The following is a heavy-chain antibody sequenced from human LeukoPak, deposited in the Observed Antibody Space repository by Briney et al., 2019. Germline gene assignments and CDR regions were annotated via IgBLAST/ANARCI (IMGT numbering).Heavy chain of an antibody. J-gene: IGHJ5*02. V-gene: IGHV2-5*01. CDR2: IYWNDDK. CDR1: GFSLSTSGVG. D-gene: IGHD4-17*01. CDR3: AHRLSGDYRGDNWFDP. Sequence: SGPTLVNPTQTLTLTCTFSGFSLSTSGVGVGWIRQPPGKALEWLALIYWNDDKRYSPSLKSRLTITKDTSKNQVVLTMTNMDPVDTATYYCAHRLSGDYRGDNWFDPWGQGTLVTVSS.